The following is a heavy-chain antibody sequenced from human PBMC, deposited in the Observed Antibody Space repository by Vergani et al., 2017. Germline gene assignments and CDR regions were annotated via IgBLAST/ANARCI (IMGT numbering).Heavy chain of an antibody. CDR2: ISYDGSNK. Sequence: QVQLLESGGGVVQPVRSLRLSCAASGFTFSSYAMHWVRQAPGKGLEWVAVISYDGSNKYYADSVKGRFTISRDNSKNTLYLQRNSLRAEDTAVYYCARGASGDYVSSFDYWGQGTLVTVSS. CDR3: ARGASGDYVSSFDY. J-gene: IGHJ4*02. CDR1: GFTFSSYA. D-gene: IGHD4-17*01. V-gene: IGHV3-30-3*01.